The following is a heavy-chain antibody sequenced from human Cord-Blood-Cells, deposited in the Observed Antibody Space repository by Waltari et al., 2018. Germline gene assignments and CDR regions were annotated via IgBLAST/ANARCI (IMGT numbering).Heavy chain of an antibody. CDR1: GGSISSSSYY. J-gene: IGHJ1*01. D-gene: IGHD2-2*01. CDR3: ATYCSSTSCPS. CDR2: IYYSGST. V-gene: IGHV4-39*01. Sequence: QLQLTESGPGLVKPSETLSLTCTVSGGSISSSSYYWGWIRQPPGKGLEWIGSIYYSGSTYYNPSLKSRVTISVDTSKNQFSLKLSSVTAADTAVYYCATYCSSTSCPSWGQGTLVTVSS.